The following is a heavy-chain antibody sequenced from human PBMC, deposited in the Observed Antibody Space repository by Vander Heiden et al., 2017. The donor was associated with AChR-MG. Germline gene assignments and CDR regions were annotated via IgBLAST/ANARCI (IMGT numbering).Heavy chain of an antibody. CDR3: ARDLGSRGVWWFDP. CDR1: GYEFSNYG. J-gene: IGHJ5*02. D-gene: IGHD1-26*01. V-gene: IGHV1-18*01. Sequence: QVQLLQSGAEVKEPGASVRLSCQTSGYEFSNYGISWVRQAPGQGLEWGGWISAYNDNRKYSRKLQGRVSLTTDMFTSTVYMDLRSVTSDDTAVYYCARDLGSRGVWWFDPWGQGTLVTISS. CDR2: ISAYNDNR.